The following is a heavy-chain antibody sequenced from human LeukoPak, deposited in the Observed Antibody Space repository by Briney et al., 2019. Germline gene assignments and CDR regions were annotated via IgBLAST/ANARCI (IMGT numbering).Heavy chain of an antibody. CDR3: AGGPRESYYNWFDP. CDR1: GGSFSGYL. J-gene: IGHJ5*02. D-gene: IGHD3-10*01. V-gene: IGHV4-34*01. Sequence: PSETLSLTRGVYGGSFSGYLWNWIRQPPGKGLEWLGEINHSGSANYHPPLKSRVIISVDTSKNQLPLTLSSVPAADTAVYYCAGGPRESYYNWFDPWGQGTLVTVSS. CDR2: INHSGSA.